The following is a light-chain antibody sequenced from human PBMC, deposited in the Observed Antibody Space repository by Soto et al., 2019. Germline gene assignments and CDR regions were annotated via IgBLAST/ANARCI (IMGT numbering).Light chain of an antibody. J-gene: IGLJ3*02. CDR1: SSDVGAYKY. V-gene: IGLV2-8*01. CDR2: EVT. CDR3: TSYVGNDIWV. Sequence: QSALTQPPSASGSPGQSVTISCTGTSSDVGAYKYVSWYQQYPGKAPKLMIYEVTKRPSGVPDRFSGSKSGNMASLTVSGLQAHDEADYYCTSYVGNDIWVFGGGTKVTVL.